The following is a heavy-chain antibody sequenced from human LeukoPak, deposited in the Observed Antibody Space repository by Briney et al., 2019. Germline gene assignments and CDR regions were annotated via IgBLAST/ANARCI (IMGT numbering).Heavy chain of an antibody. J-gene: IGHJ3*02. D-gene: IGHD3-10*01. CDR2: ISWNSGSI. CDR3: AKDSGPFGELTDDAFDI. Sequence: GGSLRLSCAASGFTFDDYAMHWVRQAPGKGLEWVSGISWNSGSIGYADSVKGRFTISRDNAKNSLYLQMNSLGAEDTALYYCAKDSGPFGELTDDAFDIWGQGTMVTVSS. V-gene: IGHV3-9*01. CDR1: GFTFDDYA.